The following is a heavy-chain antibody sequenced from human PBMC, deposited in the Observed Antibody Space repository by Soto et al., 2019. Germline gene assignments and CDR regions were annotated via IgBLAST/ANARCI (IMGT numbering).Heavy chain of an antibody. CDR2: INPSGGST. V-gene: IGHV1-46*01. CDR3: ARDFGVVIIQGWFDP. CDR1: GYTFTSYY. Sequence: ASVKVSCKASGYTFTSYYMHWVLQAPGQGLEWMGIINPSGGSTSYAQKFQGRVTMTRDTSTSTVYMELSSLRSEDTAVYYCARDFGVVIIQGWFDPWGQGTLVTVSS. D-gene: IGHD3-3*01. J-gene: IGHJ5*02.